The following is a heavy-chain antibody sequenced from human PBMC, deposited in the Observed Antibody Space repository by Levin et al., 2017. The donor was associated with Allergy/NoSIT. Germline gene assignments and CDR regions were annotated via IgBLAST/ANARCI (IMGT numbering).Heavy chain of an antibody. J-gene: IGHJ3*02. CDR3: AREEEIGITMVRGDDFDI. V-gene: IGHV4-30-4*01. D-gene: IGHD3-10*01. CDR2: IYYSGST. CDR1: GGSISSCDYY. Sequence: SETLSLTCTVSGGSISSCDYYWSWIRQPPGKGLEWIGYIYYSGSTYYNPSLKSRVTISVDTSKNQFSLKLSSVTAADTAVYYCAREEEIGITMVRGDDFDIWGQGTMVTVSS.